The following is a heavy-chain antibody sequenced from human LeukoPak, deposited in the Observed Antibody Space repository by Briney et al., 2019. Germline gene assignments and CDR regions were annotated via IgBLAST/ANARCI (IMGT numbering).Heavy chain of an antibody. D-gene: IGHD3-22*01. CDR1: GFTFSSYG. Sequence: GGSLGLSCAASGFTFSSYGMHWVRQAPGKGLEWVAFIRYDGSNKYYADSVKGRFTISRDNSKNTLYLQMNSLRAEDTAVYYCAKDLDPYYYDSSGYPDDAFDIWGQGTMVTVS. J-gene: IGHJ3*02. V-gene: IGHV3-30*02. CDR2: IRYDGSNK. CDR3: AKDLDPYYYDSSGYPDDAFDI.